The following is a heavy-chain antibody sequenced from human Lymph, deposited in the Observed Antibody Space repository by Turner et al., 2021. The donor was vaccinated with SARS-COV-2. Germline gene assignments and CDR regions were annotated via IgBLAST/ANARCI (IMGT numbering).Heavy chain of an antibody. V-gene: IGHV3-33*01. CDR1: GFTFSSYG. J-gene: IGHJ6*02. CDR2: IWYDGSNK. D-gene: IGHD5-12*01. CDR3: ARVKGYNGYDLRYYYGMDV. Sequence: QVQLVESGGGVVQPGRSLRLSCAASGFTFSSYGMHWVRQAPGKGLEWVAVIWYDGSNKYYADSVKGRFTISRDNSKTTLYLQMNSLRAEDTAVYYCARVKGYNGYDLRYYYGMDVWGQGTTVTVSS.